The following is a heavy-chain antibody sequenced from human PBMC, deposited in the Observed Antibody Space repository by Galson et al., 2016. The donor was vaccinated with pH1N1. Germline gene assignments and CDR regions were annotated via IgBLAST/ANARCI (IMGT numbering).Heavy chain of an antibody. CDR1: GGTLSTYV. CDR2: IVPITGVT. V-gene: IGHV1-69*04. J-gene: IGHJ5*02. CDR3: APGGDDYGGNPHWFDP. Sequence: SVKVSCKASGGTLSTYVIIWVRQAPGQGLEWMGRIVPITGVTNYAQKFQDRVTITADESTSTAYMELSSLRSEDTGVYYCAPGGDDYGGNPHWFDPWGQGTLVTVSS. D-gene: IGHD4-23*01.